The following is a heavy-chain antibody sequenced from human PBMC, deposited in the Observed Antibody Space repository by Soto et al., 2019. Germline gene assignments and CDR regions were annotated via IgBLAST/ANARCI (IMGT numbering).Heavy chain of an antibody. CDR2: IYYSGST. Sequence: SETLSLTCTVSGGSISSYYWSWIRQPPGKGLEWIGYIYYSGSTNYNPSLKSRVTISVDTTKNQFSLKLSSGTAADTAVYCCASGGYYYYYGMVVWGQGTTVTVSS. CDR1: GGSISSYY. CDR3: ASGGYYYYYGMVV. J-gene: IGHJ6*02. V-gene: IGHV4-59*08.